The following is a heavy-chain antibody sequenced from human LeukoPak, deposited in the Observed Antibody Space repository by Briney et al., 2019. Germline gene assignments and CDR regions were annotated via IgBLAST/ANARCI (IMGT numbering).Heavy chain of an antibody. CDR2: ISTSGST. V-gene: IGHV4-61*02. Sequence: PSETLSLTCTVSGVSISGGTYYWSWVRQPAGKGLEWIGRISTSGSTNYNPSLKSRVTISVDTSKNQFSLKLSSVTAADTAVYYCASTFSYYGSGSFDYWGQGTLVTVSS. CDR1: GVSISGGTYY. J-gene: IGHJ4*02. CDR3: ASTFSYYGSGSFDY. D-gene: IGHD3-10*01.